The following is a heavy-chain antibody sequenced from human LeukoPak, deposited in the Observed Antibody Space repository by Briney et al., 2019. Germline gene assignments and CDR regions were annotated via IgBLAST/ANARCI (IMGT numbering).Heavy chain of an antibody. CDR3: APEPPFYIVVVPSLRSAFDI. CDR1: GFTFSSYA. D-gene: IGHD2-2*01. J-gene: IGHJ3*02. CDR2: ISGSGGST. Sequence: GGSLRLSCAASGFTFSSYAMSWVRQAPGKGLEWVSAISGSGGSTYYADSVKGRFTISRDNSKNTLYLQMNSLRAEDTAVYYCAPEPPFYIVVVPSLRSAFDIWGQGTMVTVSS. V-gene: IGHV3-23*01.